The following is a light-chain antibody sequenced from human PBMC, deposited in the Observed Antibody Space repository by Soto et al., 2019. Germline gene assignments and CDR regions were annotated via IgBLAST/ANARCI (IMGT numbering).Light chain of an antibody. CDR2: EVV. CDR3: SSYTRSSTLV. V-gene: IGLV2-14*01. CDR1: SSDVGGYKY. Sequence: QSVLTQPASVSGSPGQSITISCTGTSSDVGGYKYVSWYQQHPGKAPKLMIYEVVNRPSGVSIRFSGSKSGNTASLTISGLQAEDEADYYCSSYTRSSTLVFGGGTKLTVL. J-gene: IGLJ3*02.